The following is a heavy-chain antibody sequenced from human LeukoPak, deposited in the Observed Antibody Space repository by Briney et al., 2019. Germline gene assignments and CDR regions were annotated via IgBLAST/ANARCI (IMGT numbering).Heavy chain of an antibody. CDR2: IKQDGSEK. J-gene: IGHJ4*02. V-gene: IGHV3-7*01. CDR1: GFTFSSYW. CDR3: ARDMITIFGVAPDY. Sequence: GALRLSCAASGFTFSSYWMSWVRQAPGKGLEWVANIKQDGSEKYYVDSVKGRFTISRDNAKNSLYLQMNSLRAEDTAVYYCARDMITIFGVAPDYWGQGTLVTVSS. D-gene: IGHD3-3*01.